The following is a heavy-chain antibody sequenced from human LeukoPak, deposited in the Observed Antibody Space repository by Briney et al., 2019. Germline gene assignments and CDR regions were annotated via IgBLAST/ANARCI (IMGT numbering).Heavy chain of an antibody. CDR1: GFTFSSYE. CDR2: ISSGSTI. Sequence: GGSLRLSCAASGFTFSSYEMNWVRQAPGKGLEWVSYISSGSTIYDADSVKGRFTISRDNAKNSLYLQMNSLRAEDTAVYYCARGSIAVAGAPFDYWGQGTLVTASS. D-gene: IGHD6-19*01. J-gene: IGHJ4*02. V-gene: IGHV3-48*03. CDR3: ARGSIAVAGAPFDY.